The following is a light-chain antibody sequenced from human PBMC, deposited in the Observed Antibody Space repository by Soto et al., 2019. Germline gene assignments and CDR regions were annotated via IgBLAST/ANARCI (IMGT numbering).Light chain of an antibody. CDR3: QQYDTSPRT. CDR2: GAS. J-gene: IGKJ1*01. Sequence: EIVLTQSPGTLSLSPGERATLSCRASQSVSSSYLAWYQQKPGQSPRLLIFGASSRATGTPDRFSGSGSGTDFTLTISRLEPGDFAVYYCQQYDTSPRTFGQGTKVEIK. CDR1: QSVSSSY. V-gene: IGKV3-20*01.